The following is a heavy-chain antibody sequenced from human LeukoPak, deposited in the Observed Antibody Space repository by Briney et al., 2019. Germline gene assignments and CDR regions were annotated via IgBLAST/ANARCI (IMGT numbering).Heavy chain of an antibody. CDR1: GYSFTSHW. CDR3: ARHPIAAGGAYNWFDP. J-gene: IGHJ5*02. Sequence: GESLKISCKGSGYGSGYSFTSHWIAWVRQMPGKGLEWMGIIYPRDSTTIYSPSFQGQLTISVDTSINTAYLQWISLKASDTAMYYCARHPIAAGGAYNWFDPWGQGTLVTVSS. V-gene: IGHV5-51*01. CDR2: IYPRDSTT. D-gene: IGHD6-13*01.